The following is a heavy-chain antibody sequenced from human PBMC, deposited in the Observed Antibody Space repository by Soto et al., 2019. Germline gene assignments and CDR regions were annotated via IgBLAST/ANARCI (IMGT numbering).Heavy chain of an antibody. D-gene: IGHD3-9*01. J-gene: IGHJ6*02. CDR2: IIPVFGTA. CDR3: ARDGIINIWPYYFGMDV. Sequence: SVKVSCKTSGGTFCRHAISWVRQAPGQGVEWMGGIIPVFGTANYAQKFQGRVTITADESTSTAHMELSNLRSEDTAVYYCARDGIINIWPYYFGMDVWGQGTTVTVSS. CDR1: GGTFCRHA. V-gene: IGHV1-69*13.